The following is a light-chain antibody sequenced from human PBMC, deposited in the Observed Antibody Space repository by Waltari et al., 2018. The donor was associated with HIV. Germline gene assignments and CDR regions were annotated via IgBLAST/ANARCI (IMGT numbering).Light chain of an antibody. CDR3: QSSDNTLSGSV. J-gene: IGLJ2*01. CDR1: NSNIGTHE. CDR2: NTQ. Sequence: QSVLTQPPSVSGAPGQRVTLSCTGGNSNIGTHEVHWYQQFPGTAPQLLIYNTQHRPAGVPDRFSGSKSGTSASLAITGLQADDEADYYCQSSDNTLSGSVFGGGTRLTVL. V-gene: IGLV1-40*01.